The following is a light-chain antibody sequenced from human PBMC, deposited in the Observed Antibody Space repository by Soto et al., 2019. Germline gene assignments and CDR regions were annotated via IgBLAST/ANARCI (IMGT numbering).Light chain of an antibody. CDR3: QQYNSYWT. CDR2: DAS. CDR1: QSISSW. Sequence: DIQMTQSPSTLSASVGDRVTITCRASQSISSWLAWYQQKTGKARKLLIYDASSLESGVPSSFSSSGSGTEFTLTISSLQPDDFATYYCQQYNSYWTFGQGTKVEIK. J-gene: IGKJ1*01. V-gene: IGKV1-5*01.